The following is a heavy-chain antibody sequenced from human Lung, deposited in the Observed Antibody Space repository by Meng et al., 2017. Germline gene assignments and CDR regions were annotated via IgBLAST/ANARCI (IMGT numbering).Heavy chain of an antibody. CDR1: GGSFSGYY. CDR3: ARPKQANWYFDL. Sequence: QGQLQQWGAGLLKPSETLSLPWAVYGGSFSGYYWSWIRQPPGKGLEWIGEINHSGSTNYNPSLKSRVTISVDTSKNQFSLKLSSVTAADTAVYYCARPKQANWYFDLWGRGTLVTVSS. CDR2: INHSGST. J-gene: IGHJ2*01. V-gene: IGHV4-34*01. D-gene: IGHD1/OR15-1a*01.